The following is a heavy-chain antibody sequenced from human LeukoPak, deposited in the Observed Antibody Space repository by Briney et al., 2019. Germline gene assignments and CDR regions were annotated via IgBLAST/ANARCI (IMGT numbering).Heavy chain of an antibody. D-gene: IGHD2-2*01. CDR2: LTIAGDST. Sequence: GGSLRLSCAASGFTFSDYAMSWVRQAPGQGLEWLSGLTIAGDSTYYASSVKGRCTTTRDNSRNTLFLQLNSLRAEDTAVYFCVKSSCRPTSCASDHWGQGTLVTVSS. CDR3: VKSSCRPTSCASDH. CDR1: GFTFSDYA. J-gene: IGHJ4*02. V-gene: IGHV3-23*01.